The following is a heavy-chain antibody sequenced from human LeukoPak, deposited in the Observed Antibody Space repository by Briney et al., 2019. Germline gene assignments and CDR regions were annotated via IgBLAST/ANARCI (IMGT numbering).Heavy chain of an antibody. V-gene: IGHV3-7*01. J-gene: IGHJ4*02. D-gene: IGHD5-24*01. CDR3: ARGDGSS. Sequence: PGGSLRLSCGASGFRFSSYWMSWVRQAPGKGLEWVANIKRDGSEKYYVDSVKGRFTISRDNAKNSVYLQMNSLTAEDTAVYYCARGDGSSWGQGTLVTVSS. CDR1: GFRFSSYW. CDR2: IKRDGSEK.